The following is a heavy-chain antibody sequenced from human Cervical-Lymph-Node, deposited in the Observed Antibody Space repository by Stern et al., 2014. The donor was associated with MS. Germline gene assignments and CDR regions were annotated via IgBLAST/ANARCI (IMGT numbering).Heavy chain of an antibody. CDR2: TSAWRADI. CDR1: GFTFRTYT. V-gene: IGHV3-21*01. Sequence: EVPLVESGGGLVKPGGSLRLSCAASGFTFRTYTMNWVRQAPGQGLAWISSTSAWRADINYADSVKGRFTISRDNAKKSLFLQMNSLRVEDTAVYYCASVAVAGTGDQHYYYGLDVWGQGTTVTVSS. CDR3: ASVAVAGTGDQHYYYGLDV. D-gene: IGHD6-19*01. J-gene: IGHJ6*02.